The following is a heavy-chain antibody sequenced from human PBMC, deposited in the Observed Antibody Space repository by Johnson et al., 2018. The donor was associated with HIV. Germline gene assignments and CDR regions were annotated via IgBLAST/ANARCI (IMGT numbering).Heavy chain of an antibody. CDR1: GFTFDDYG. J-gene: IGHJ3*02. V-gene: IGHV3-30*02. CDR3: AKAREYDSTGHDAFDI. CDR2: IRYDGSNK. Sequence: QVQLVESGGGVVRPGGSLRLSCAASGFTFDDYGMSWVRQAPGKGLEWVAFIRYDGSNKYYADSVKGRFTISRDNSKNTLYLQMNSLRAEDTAVYYFAKAREYDSTGHDAFDIWGQGRMVTVSS. D-gene: IGHD3-22*01.